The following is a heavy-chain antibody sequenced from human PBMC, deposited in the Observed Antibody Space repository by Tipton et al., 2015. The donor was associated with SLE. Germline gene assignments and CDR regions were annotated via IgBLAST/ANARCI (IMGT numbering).Heavy chain of an antibody. CDR1: GFSISGTYY. D-gene: IGHD6-19*01. CDR2: IYTSGTT. CDR3: ARGAIAVAGSGWFDP. V-gene: IGHV4-61*09. Sequence: TLSLTCAVSGFSISGTYYWGWIRQSAGKGLEWIGQIYTSGTTSYNPSLKSRVTISLDKSKNQFSLKLTSVTAADTAVYYCARGAIAVAGSGWFDPWGQGTLVTVSS. J-gene: IGHJ5*02.